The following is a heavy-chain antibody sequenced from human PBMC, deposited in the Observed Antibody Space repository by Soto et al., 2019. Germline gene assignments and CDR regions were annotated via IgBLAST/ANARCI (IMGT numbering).Heavy chain of an antibody. V-gene: IGHV3-49*03. CDR1: GFNFGDYA. Sequence: GGSLRLSCTASGFNFGDYAMNWFRQAPGKGPEWVGFIRSKTYGGTTDYAASVKDRFTISRDDSKSIAYLQMNSLRTGDTAVYYCARHVEDSSEEPFDYWGQGTLVTVSS. CDR3: ARHVEDSSEEPFDY. CDR2: IRSKTYGGTT. D-gene: IGHD3-22*01. J-gene: IGHJ4*02.